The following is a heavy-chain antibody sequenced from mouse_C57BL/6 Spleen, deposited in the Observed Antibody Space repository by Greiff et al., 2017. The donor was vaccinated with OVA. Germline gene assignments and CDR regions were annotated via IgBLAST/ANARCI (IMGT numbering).Heavy chain of an antibody. J-gene: IGHJ1*03. V-gene: IGHV1-55*01. D-gene: IGHD2-4*01. Sequence: QVQLQQSGAELVKPGASVKMSCKASGYTFTSYWITWVKQRPGQGLEWIGDIYPGSGSTNYNEKFKSKATLTVDTSSSTAYMQLSSLTSEDSAVYYCARLPYDYDGYWYFDVWGTGTTVTVSS. CDR3: ARLPYDYDGYWYFDV. CDR1: GYTFTSYW. CDR2: IYPGSGST.